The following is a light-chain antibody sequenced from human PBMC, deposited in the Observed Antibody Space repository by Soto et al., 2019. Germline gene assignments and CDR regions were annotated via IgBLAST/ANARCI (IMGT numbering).Light chain of an antibody. V-gene: IGKV1-5*03. CDR2: KAS. CDR1: QSISSW. J-gene: IGKJ2*01. CDR3: QRYNSS. Sequence: DIQMTQSPSTLSASVGDRVTITCRASQSISSWLAWYQQKPGKAPKLLIYKASSLEGGVPSRFSGSGSGTEFTLTISSLQPDDFATYYCQRYNSSFGQGTKLEIK.